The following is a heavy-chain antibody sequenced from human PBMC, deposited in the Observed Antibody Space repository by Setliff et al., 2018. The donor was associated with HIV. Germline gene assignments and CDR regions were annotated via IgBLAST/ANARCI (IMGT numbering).Heavy chain of an antibody. CDR2: ISPYKGNT. CDR3: AREWRETLHWEAAFDY. D-gene: IGHD1-26*01. V-gene: IGHV1-18*01. CDR1: GYPFTSYG. Sequence: ASVKVSCKASGYPFTSYGIVWVLQAPGQGLEWMGWISPYKGNTNYAQKLQGRFTMTTDTSTNTIYMDLRSLRSDDTAVYYCAREWRETLHWEAAFDYWGQGTLVTVSS. J-gene: IGHJ4*02.